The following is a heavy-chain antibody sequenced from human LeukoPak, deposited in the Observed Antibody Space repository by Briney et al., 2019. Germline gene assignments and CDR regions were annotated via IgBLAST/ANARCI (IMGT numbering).Heavy chain of an antibody. CDR2: ISSSGSTI. D-gene: IGHD5-18*01. CDR3: ARDFRRLQIPFDY. V-gene: IGHV3-11*01. J-gene: IGHJ4*02. CDR1: GFTFSDYY. Sequence: GGSLRLSCAASGFTFSDYYMSWIRQAPGKGLEWVSYISSSGSTIYYADSVKGRFTISRDNAKNSLYLQMNSLRAEDTAVYYCARDFRRLQIPFDYWGQGTLVTVSS.